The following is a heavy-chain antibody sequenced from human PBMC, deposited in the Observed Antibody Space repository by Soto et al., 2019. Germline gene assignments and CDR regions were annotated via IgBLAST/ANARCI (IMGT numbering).Heavy chain of an antibody. CDR1: GDSISSSTYY. CDR2: MFYSGNT. D-gene: IGHD3-22*01. CDR3: VSPEVYYDSSGYTLDY. Sequence: SETLSLTCTVSGDSISSSTYYWGWIRQSPGKGLEWIGSMFYSGNTYYNPSLKSRVTLSIDTSKNQFSLKLNSVTAADTAVYYCVSPEVYYDSSGYTLDYWGQGTLVTVSS. V-gene: IGHV4-39*01. J-gene: IGHJ4*02.